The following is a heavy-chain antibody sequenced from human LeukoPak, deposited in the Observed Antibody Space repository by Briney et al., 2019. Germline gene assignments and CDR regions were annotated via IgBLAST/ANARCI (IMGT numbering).Heavy chain of an antibody. CDR3: ARGGSYDYYYYMDV. V-gene: IGHV3-21*01. Sequence: ETLSLTCAVYGGSFNGYYWNWVRQAPGKGLEWVSSISSSSSYIYYADSVKGRFTISRDNAKNSLYLQMNSLRAEDTAVYYCARGGSYDYYYYMDVWGKGTTVTVSS. D-gene: IGHD1-26*01. CDR1: GGSFNGYY. J-gene: IGHJ6*03. CDR2: ISSSSSYI.